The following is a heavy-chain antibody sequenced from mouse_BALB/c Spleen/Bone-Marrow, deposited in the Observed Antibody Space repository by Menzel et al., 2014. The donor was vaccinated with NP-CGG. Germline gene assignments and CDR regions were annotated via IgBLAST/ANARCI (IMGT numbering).Heavy chain of an antibody. D-gene: IGHD2-14*01. Sequence: VQLKDSGPELVKPGASVKMSCKASGYTFTSYVMHWVKQKPGQGLEWIGYINPYNDGTKYNEKFKGKATLTSDKSSSTAYMELSSLTSEDSAVYYCASPYCRYDGFAYWGQGTLVTVSA. CDR2: INPYNDGT. J-gene: IGHJ3*01. V-gene: IGHV1-14*01. CDR3: ASPYCRYDGFAY. CDR1: GYTFTSYV.